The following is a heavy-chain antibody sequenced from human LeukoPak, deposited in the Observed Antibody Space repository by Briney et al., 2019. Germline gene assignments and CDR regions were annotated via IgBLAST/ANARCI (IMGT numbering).Heavy chain of an antibody. CDR1: GRSLSSYY. CDR3: ARTTAKTTVVIDY. D-gene: IGHD4-23*01. CDR2: IYYSGST. Sequence: SETLSLTCTVSGRSLSSYYWSWIRQPPGKGLEWIGYIYYSGSTNYNPSLKSRVTISVDTSKNQFSLKLSSVTAADTAVYYCARTTAKTTVVIDYWGQGTLVTVSS. J-gene: IGHJ4*02. V-gene: IGHV4-59*01.